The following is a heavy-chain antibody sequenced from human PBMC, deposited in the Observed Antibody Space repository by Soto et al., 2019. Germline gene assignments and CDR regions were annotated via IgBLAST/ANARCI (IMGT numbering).Heavy chain of an antibody. Sequence: SETLSLTCAVSGASMTTGGFSWTWVRQPPGGRLEWIGHVYHRASTQYNPSLKGRVSISVDPSRSLFSLRLPSLTAAATAVYFCTRGSAGPLSLLYFVTWGQGTPVTVSS. CDR2: VYHRAST. CDR3: TRGSAGPLSLLYFVT. D-gene: IGHD2-15*01. V-gene: IGHV4-30-2*01. J-gene: IGHJ4*02. CDR1: GASMTTGGFS.